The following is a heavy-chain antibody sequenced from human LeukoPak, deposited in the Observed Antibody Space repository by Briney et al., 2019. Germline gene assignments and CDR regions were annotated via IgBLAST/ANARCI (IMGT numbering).Heavy chain of an antibody. J-gene: IGHJ4*02. CDR3: TSGSYSYGYDFDY. V-gene: IGHV3-73*01. CDR2: IRSKANSYAT. Sequence: PGGSLRLSCAASGFTFSGSAMHWVRQASGKGLEWVGRIRSKANSYATAYAASVKGRVTISRDDSKNTAYLQMNSLKTEDTAVYYCTSGSYSYGYDFDYWGQGTLVTVSS. CDR1: GFTFSGSA. D-gene: IGHD5-18*01.